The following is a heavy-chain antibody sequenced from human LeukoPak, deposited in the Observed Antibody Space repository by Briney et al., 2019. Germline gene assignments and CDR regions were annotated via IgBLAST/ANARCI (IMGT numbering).Heavy chain of an antibody. CDR3: ARDGPLLWYGELPDWFDP. V-gene: IGHV1-18*01. CDR1: GYTFTSYG. Sequence: ASVKVSCKASGYTFTSYGISWVRQAPGQGREWMGWISAYNGDTNYAQKLQGRVTMTTDTSTSTAYMELRSLRSDDTAVYYCARDGPLLWYGELPDWFDPWGQGTLVTVSS. J-gene: IGHJ5*02. CDR2: ISAYNGDT. D-gene: IGHD3-10*01.